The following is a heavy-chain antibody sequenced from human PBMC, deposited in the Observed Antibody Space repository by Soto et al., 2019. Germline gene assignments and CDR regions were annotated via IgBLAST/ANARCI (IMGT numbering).Heavy chain of an antibody. CDR3: ARMVPNGYPRFDS. D-gene: IGHD5-18*01. CDR2: INADNGNT. J-gene: IGHJ4*02. Sequence: QVQLVQSGAEVKKPGASVKVSCKASGYTFTTHAMHWVRQAPGQRLEWMGWINADNGNTIYSQKFQGRLTITRETSASTAYMELSSMRSEDTAVYYCARMVPNGYPRFDSWGQGALVTVSS. V-gene: IGHV1-3*01. CDR1: GYTFTTHA.